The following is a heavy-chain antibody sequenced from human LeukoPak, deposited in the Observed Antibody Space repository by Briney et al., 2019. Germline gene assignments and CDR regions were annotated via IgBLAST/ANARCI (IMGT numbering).Heavy chain of an antibody. CDR3: ARASGLDY. Sequence: QPGGSLRFSCATSRFTFSSYEMNWVRQAPGKGLEWVSYISSSGSSTYYADSVKGRFTISRDNAKNSLYLQMSSLRAEDTAVYYCARASGLDYWGQGTLVTVSS. D-gene: IGHD3/OR15-3a*01. CDR2: ISSSGSST. V-gene: IGHV3-48*03. J-gene: IGHJ4*02. CDR1: RFTFSSYE.